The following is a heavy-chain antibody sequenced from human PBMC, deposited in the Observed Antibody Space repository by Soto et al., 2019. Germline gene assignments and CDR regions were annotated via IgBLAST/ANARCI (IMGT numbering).Heavy chain of an antibody. V-gene: IGHV3-48*01. Sequence: EVQLVESGGALVQPGGSLRLSCAASGFNFSSYSMHWVRQAPGKGLEWVSYISSSSTTIFYADSVKGRFTLSRDNAKNSLYRQMNSLRAEDTAVYYCSRDSIHDYWGQGTLVTVSS. J-gene: IGHJ4*02. D-gene: IGHD5-18*01. CDR2: ISSSSTTI. CDR3: SRDSIHDY. CDR1: GFNFSSYS.